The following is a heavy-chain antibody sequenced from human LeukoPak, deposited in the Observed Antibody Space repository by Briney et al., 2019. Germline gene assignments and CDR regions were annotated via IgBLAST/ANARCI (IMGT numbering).Heavy chain of an antibody. CDR2: IKQDGSEK. J-gene: IGHJ4*02. CDR1: GFTFNDYY. Sequence: GGSLRLSCAASGFTFNDYYMSWVRQAPGRGLEWVANIKQDGSEKFYVDSVKGRFTISRDNAKNSLYLQMNSLRAEDTAVYYCAKVGTISWYMDYWGQGILVTVSS. V-gene: IGHV3-7*01. D-gene: IGHD6-13*01. CDR3: AKVGTISWYMDY.